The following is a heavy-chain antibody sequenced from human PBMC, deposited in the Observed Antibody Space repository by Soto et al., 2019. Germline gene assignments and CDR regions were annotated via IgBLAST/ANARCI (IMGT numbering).Heavy chain of an antibody. J-gene: IGHJ3*02. CDR2: INHSGST. CDR3: ARGRWLQTRPRIVFAFDI. D-gene: IGHD5-12*01. V-gene: IGHV4-34*01. CDR1: GGSFSGYY. Sequence: QVQLQQWGAGLLKPSETLSLTCAVYGGSFSGYYWSWIRQPPGKGLEWIGEINHSGSTNYNPSLKSRVTRSVDTSKNQCTLKLSSVTASDTAVYFCARGRWLQTRPRIVFAFDIWGQGTMVTVSS.